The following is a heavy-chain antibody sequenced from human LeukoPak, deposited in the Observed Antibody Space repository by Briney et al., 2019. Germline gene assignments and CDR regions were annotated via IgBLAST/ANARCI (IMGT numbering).Heavy chain of an antibody. V-gene: IGHV3-7*01. D-gene: IGHD6-19*01. CDR1: GFTFSSYW. CDR3: TGGIGWLSDT. Sequence: GGSLRLSCAASGFTFSSYWMSWVRQVPGKGLEWVAKIKQDGSEKYYVDSVKGRFTISRDNAETSLYLQMNSLRAEDTAMYFCTGGIGWLSDTWGQGTLVTVSS. CDR2: IKQDGSEK. J-gene: IGHJ5*02.